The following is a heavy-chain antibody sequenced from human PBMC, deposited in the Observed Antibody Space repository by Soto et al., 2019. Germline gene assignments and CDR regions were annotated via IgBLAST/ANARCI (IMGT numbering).Heavy chain of an antibody. CDR2: ISYDGSNK. D-gene: IGHD3-22*01. V-gene: IGHV3-30*03. J-gene: IGHJ4*02. CDR1: GFTFSSYG. Sequence: LRLSCAASGFTFSSYGMHWVRQAPGKGLEWVAVISYDGSNKYYADSVKGRFTISRDNSKNTLYLQMNSLRAEDTAVYYCARGETYYYDSSGYYPGYWGQGTLVTVSS. CDR3: ARGETYYYDSSGYYPGY.